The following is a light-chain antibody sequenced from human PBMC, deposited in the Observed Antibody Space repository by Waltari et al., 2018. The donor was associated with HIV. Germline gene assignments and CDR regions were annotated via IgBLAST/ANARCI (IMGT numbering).Light chain of an antibody. V-gene: IGLV1-51*01. CDR2: DNK. Sequence: QSMLTQPPSVSAAPGQKVTISCSGSSSNLGNNYVSWYQHLPGTAPKLLIYDNKKRPSGIPDRFSGSKSGTSATLGITGLQTGDEADYYCGTWDSSLSPFWVFGGGTKLTVL. CDR3: GTWDSSLSPFWV. CDR1: SSNLGNNY. J-gene: IGLJ3*02.